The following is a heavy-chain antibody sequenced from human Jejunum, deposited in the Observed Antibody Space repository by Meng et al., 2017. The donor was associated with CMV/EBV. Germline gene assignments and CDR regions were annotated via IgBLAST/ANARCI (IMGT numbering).Heavy chain of an antibody. Sequence: SLRLSCATSGFTFSDYYMSWIRQAPGKGLEWISYISKSGDTIYYADSVRGRFTVSRDNAENSVYLQMNTLRVEDTAVYYCARLGQFDFWGQGTLVTVSS. CDR3: ARLGQFDF. V-gene: IGHV3-11*01. J-gene: IGHJ4*02. CDR2: ISKSGDTI. CDR1: GFTFSDYY. D-gene: IGHD7-27*01.